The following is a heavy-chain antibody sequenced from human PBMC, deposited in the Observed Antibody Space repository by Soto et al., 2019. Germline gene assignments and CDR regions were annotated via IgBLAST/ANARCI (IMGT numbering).Heavy chain of an antibody. CDR1: GYIFTTYG. CDR3: ARGRYGAY. CDR2: ISAHNGNT. D-gene: IGHD3-10*01. V-gene: IGHV1-18*01. J-gene: IGHJ4*02. Sequence: QVHLVQSGAEVKKPGASVKVSCKGSGYIFTTYGITWVRQAPGQGLEWMGWISAHNGNTNYAQKLQGRVTVTRDTSTSTAYMALRNLRPNDTAVYYCARGRYGAYWGQGALVTVSS.